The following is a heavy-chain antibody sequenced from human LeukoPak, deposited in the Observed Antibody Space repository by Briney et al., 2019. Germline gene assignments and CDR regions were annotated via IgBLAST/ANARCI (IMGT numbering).Heavy chain of an antibody. V-gene: IGHV3-23*01. CDR2: ISGSGDYT. J-gene: IGHJ4*02. CDR1: GFTFSICA. D-gene: IGHD5-18*01. Sequence: GGSLRLSCAASGFTFSICAMGWVRQAPGKGLEWVSTISGSGDYTYYADSVKGRFTISRDNSKNTLYLQMNSLRAEDTAVYYCAKDTYTYGPRTIDYWGQGTLVTVSS. CDR3: AKDTYTYGPRTIDY.